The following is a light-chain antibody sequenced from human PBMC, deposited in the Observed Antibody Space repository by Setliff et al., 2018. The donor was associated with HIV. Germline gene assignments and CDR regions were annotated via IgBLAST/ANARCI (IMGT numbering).Light chain of an antibody. Sequence: QSALTQPASVSGSPGQSITISCAGISSDVGGYTYVSWYQQHPGKAPKLMIYDVSNRPSGVSIRFPGSKSGNTASLTISGLQAEDEADYYCSSYTSTPLYVFGTGTKVTVL. V-gene: IGLV2-14*03. J-gene: IGLJ1*01. CDR3: SSYTSTPLYV. CDR2: DVS. CDR1: SSDVGGYTY.